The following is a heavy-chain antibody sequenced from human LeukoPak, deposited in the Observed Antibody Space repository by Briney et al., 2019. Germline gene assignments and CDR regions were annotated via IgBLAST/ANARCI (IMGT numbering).Heavy chain of an antibody. V-gene: IGHV1-24*01. D-gene: IGHD5-18*01. CDR2: FDPEDGET. Sequence: GASVKVSCKVSGYTLTELSMHWVRQAPGKGLEWMGGFDPEDGETIYAQKFQGRVTMTEDTSTDTAYVELSRLRSDDTAVYYCARDLSIQDAAWYVDTAMVTSNEFDYWGQGTLVTVSS. CDR3: ARDLSIQDAAWYVDTAMVTSNEFDY. J-gene: IGHJ4*02. CDR1: GYTLTELS.